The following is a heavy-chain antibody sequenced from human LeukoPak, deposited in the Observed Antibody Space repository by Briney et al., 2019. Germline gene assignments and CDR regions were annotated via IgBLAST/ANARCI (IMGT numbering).Heavy chain of an antibody. CDR1: GFTFSSYA. V-gene: IGHV3-30-3*01. Sequence: GGSLRLSCAASGFTFSSYAMHWVRQAPGKWLEWVAVISYDGSNKYYADSVKGRVTISRDNSKNTLYLQMNSLRAEDTAVYYCATERYGPGYALSDYCGQGTLVTVSS. J-gene: IGHJ4*02. D-gene: IGHD3-9*01. CDR3: ATERYGPGYALSDY. CDR2: ISYDGSNK.